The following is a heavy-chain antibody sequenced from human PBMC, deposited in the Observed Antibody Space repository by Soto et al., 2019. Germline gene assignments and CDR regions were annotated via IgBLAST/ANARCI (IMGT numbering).Heavy chain of an antibody. CDR3: AHRREMYCSSTSCYTGWFDP. CDR1: GFSLSTSGVG. Sequence: SGPTLVNPTQTPTLTCTFSGFSLSTSGVGVGWIRQPPGKALEWLALIYWNDDKRYSPSLKSRLTITKDTSKNQVVLTMTNMDPVDTATYYSAHRREMYCSSTSCYTGWFDPWGQGTLVTVSS. CDR2: IYWNDDK. D-gene: IGHD2-2*02. J-gene: IGHJ5*02. V-gene: IGHV2-5*01.